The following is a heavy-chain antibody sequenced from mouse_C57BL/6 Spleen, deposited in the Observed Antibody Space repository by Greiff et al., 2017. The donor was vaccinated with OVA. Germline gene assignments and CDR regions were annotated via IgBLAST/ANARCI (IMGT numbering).Heavy chain of an antibody. CDR2: ISDGGSYT. CDR1: GFTFSSYA. D-gene: IGHD2-5*01. V-gene: IGHV5-4*01. Sequence: EVKLMESGGGLVKPGGSLKLSCAASGFTFSSYAMSWVRQTPEKRLEWVATISDGGSYTYYPDNVKGRFTISRDNAKNNLYLQMSHLKSEDTAMYYCAREGSNYGFAYWGQGTLVTVSA. CDR3: AREGSNYGFAY. J-gene: IGHJ3*01.